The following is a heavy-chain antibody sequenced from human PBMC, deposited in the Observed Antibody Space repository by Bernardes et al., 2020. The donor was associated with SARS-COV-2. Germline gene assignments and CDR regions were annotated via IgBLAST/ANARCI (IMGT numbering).Heavy chain of an antibody. Sequence: GGSLRLSCAASGFTFSRFGMHWVRQAPGKGLEWVTMISDDGNNKHYADSVKGRFSISRDNSKDTVYLQMNSLRAEDTAVYFCAKDDTYKYDSETYYNGLDVWGRGTSVTVSS. CDR3: AKDDTYKYDSETYYNGLDV. CDR1: GFTFSRFG. V-gene: IGHV3-30*18. CDR2: ISDDGNNK. J-gene: IGHJ6*02. D-gene: IGHD3-10*01.